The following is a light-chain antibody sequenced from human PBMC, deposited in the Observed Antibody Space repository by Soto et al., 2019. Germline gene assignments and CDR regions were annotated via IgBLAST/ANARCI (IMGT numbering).Light chain of an antibody. CDR1: SSDVGSYNL. Sequence: QSVLAQPACVSVSPGQSITVSCTGTSSDVGSYNLVSWYQHHPGKAPKLMIYEGSKRPSGVSNRFSGSKSGNTASLTISGLQAEDEADYYCCSYAGSSTYVFGTGTKVTVL. CDR3: CSYAGSSTYV. CDR2: EGS. V-gene: IGLV2-23*01. J-gene: IGLJ1*01.